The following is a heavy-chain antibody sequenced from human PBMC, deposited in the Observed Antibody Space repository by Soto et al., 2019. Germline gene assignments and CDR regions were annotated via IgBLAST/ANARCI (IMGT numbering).Heavy chain of an antibody. CDR1: GYTFTSYG. J-gene: IGHJ6*02. CDR3: ATNRIIAAAGGYYYYGMDV. V-gene: IGHV1-18*01. Sequence: QVQLVQSGAEVKKPGASVKVSCKASGYTFTSYGISWVRQAPGQGLEWMGWISAYNGNTTYAQKLQGRVTMTTDTSTSTAYMELRSLRSDDTAVYYCATNRIIAAAGGYYYYGMDVWGQGTTVTVSS. D-gene: IGHD6-13*01. CDR2: ISAYNGNT.